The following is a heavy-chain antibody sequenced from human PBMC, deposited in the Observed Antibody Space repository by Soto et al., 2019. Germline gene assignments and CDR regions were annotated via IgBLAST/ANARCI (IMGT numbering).Heavy chain of an antibody. V-gene: IGHV5-10-1*01. D-gene: IGHD3-22*01. Sequence: PGESLKISWKGSGYSFADYWITWVRQKPGKGLEWMGRMDPSGYQTYYSPSFRGHVTISVTKSITTVFLQWSSLRASDTAMYYCARQIYDSDTGPNFQYYFDSWGQGTPVTVSS. CDR1: GYSFADYW. CDR3: ARQIYDSDTGPNFQYYFDS. J-gene: IGHJ4*02. CDR2: MDPSGYQT.